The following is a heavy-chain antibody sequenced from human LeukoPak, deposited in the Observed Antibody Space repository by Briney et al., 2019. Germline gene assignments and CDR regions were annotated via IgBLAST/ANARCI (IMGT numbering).Heavy chain of an antibody. D-gene: IGHD4-17*01. Sequence: SETLSLTCTVSGGSISSSSYYWGWIRQPPGKGLEWIGSIYHSGSTNYNPSLKSRVTISVDKSKNQFSLKLSSVTAADTAVYYCASAYYGERYFQHWGQGTLVTVSS. CDR3: ASAYYGERYFQH. CDR1: GGSISSSSYY. V-gene: IGHV4-39*07. J-gene: IGHJ1*01. CDR2: IYHSGST.